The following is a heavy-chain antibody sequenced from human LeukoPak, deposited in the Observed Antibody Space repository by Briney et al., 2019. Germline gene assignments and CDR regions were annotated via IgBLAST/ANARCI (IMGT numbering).Heavy chain of an antibody. CDR2: INHSGST. Sequence: PGGSLRLSCAASGFTFSSYEMNWVRQAPGKGLEWIGEINHSGSTNYNPSLKSRVTISVDTSKNQFSLKLSSVTAADTAVYYCARTSLTLYYYGSGNFNWFDPWGQGTLVTVSS. CDR1: GFTFSSYE. CDR3: ARTSLTLYYYGSGNFNWFDP. V-gene: IGHV4-34*01. J-gene: IGHJ5*02. D-gene: IGHD3-10*01.